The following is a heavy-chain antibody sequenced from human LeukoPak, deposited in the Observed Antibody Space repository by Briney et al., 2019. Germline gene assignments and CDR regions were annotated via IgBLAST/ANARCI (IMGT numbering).Heavy chain of an antibody. J-gene: IGHJ4*02. CDR1: GITFRSYS. D-gene: IGHD3-22*01. CDR2: ISSGGSSK. CDR3: AKDSEPYYYDSSGPGPFDY. Sequence: GGSLRLSCAASGITFRSYSMNWVRQAPGKGLEWVSSISSGGSSKYYADSVKGRFTISRDNAKNSLYLQMNSLRAEDTALYYCAKDSEPYYYDSSGPGPFDYWGQGTLVTVSS. V-gene: IGHV3-21*04.